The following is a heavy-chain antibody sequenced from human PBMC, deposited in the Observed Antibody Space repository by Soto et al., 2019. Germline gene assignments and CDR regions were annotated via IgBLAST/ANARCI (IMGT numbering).Heavy chain of an antibody. CDR1: GGSSGNYY. V-gene: IGHV4-59*01. D-gene: IGHD3-16*01. J-gene: IGHJ4*02. CDR2: ISYSGST. Sequence: PSETLSLTCTVSGGSSGNYYWSWIRQPPGKGLEWIGYISYSGSTNYNPSLKSRGTISQDTSKKQFSLKLSSVTAADTAVYYCARGSDGDYSDYWGQGTPVTVSS. CDR3: ARGSDGDYSDY.